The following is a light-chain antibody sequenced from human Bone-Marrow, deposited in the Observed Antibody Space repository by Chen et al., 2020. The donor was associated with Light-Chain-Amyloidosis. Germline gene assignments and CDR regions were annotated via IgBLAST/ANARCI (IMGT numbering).Light chain of an antibody. CDR2: RDT. CDR3: QSADSSGTYEVI. V-gene: IGLV3-25*03. CDR1: DLPTKY. J-gene: IGLJ2*01. Sequence: SYELTQPPSVSVSPGQTARITCSGDDLPTKYAYWYQQKPGQAPVLVIHRDTERPSGISGRFYGSSSGTTATLTIRGVQAEDEADYHCQSADSSGTYEVIFGGGTKLTVL.